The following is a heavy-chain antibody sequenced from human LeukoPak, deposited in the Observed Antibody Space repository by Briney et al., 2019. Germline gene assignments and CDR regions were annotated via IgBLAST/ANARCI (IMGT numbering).Heavy chain of an antibody. CDR1: GFTFSSYG. V-gene: IGHV3-30*03. CDR3: ARDNGGWFDS. CDR2: ISYDGSNK. J-gene: IGHJ5*01. Sequence: GGSLRLSCAASGFTFSSYGMHWVRQAPGKGLEWVAVISYDGSNKYYADSVKGRFAISRDDAKSTLYLQMDSLSGDDTAVYYCARDNGGWFDSWGRGTLVTVSS. D-gene: IGHD3-10*01.